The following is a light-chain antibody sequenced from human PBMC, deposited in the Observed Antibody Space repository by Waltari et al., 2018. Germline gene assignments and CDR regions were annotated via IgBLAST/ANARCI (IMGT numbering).Light chain of an antibody. CDR2: GAS. CDR1: QSVTASQ. Sequence: EIVLTQSPGTMSFSPGDRATLSCRASQSVTASQVAWYQQKPGQAARLLIYGASTRGTVTPDRFTGTWSGTDFILTSSRLETEDFSVYFWQQYGSSVPLTFGPGAKVTVK. CDR3: QQYGSSVPLT. V-gene: IGKV3-20*01. J-gene: IGKJ3*01.